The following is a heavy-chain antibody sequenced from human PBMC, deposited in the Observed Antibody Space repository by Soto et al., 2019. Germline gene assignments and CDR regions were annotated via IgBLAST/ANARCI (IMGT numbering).Heavy chain of an antibody. CDR1: GFTFNIDG. V-gene: IGHV3-30*18. CDR2: IAYDGSNR. J-gene: IGHJ4*02. CDR3: AKDGGTGKYYDY. Sequence: QVQLVESGGGVVQPGRSLRLSCAASGFTFNIDGMHWVRQAPGKGLEWVSVIAYDGSNRYYADSVKGRFIISRDNSKNTLYLQMNSLRPEDTAVYYCAKDGGTGKYYDYWGQGTLVTVSS. D-gene: IGHD2-8*02.